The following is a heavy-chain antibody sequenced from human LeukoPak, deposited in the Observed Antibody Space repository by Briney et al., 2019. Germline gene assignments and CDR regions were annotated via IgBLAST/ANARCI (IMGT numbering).Heavy chain of an antibody. CDR1: GGSFSGYY. J-gene: IGHJ4*02. CDR2: INHSGST. CDR3: ARALRSSGYYYRP. D-gene: IGHD3-22*01. V-gene: IGHV4-34*01. Sequence: SETLSLTCAVYGGSFSGYYWSWIRQPPGKGLEWIGEINHSGSTNFNPSLKSRVTISVDMSKNQFSLKLSSVTAADTAVYHCARALRSSGYYYRPWGQGALVTVSS.